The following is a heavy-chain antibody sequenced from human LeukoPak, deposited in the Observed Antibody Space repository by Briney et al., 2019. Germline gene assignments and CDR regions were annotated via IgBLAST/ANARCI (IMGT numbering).Heavy chain of an antibody. CDR2: IYTSGST. CDR1: GGSISSYF. Sequence: SETLSLTCTVSGGSISSYFWSWIREPAGKGLEWIGRIYTSGSTNYNPSLKSRVTMSVDTSKNQFSLKLSSVTAADTAVYYCARDRRYGSGSYYSNWFDPWGQGTLVTVSS. D-gene: IGHD3-10*01. J-gene: IGHJ5*02. CDR3: ARDRRYGSGSYYSNWFDP. V-gene: IGHV4-4*07.